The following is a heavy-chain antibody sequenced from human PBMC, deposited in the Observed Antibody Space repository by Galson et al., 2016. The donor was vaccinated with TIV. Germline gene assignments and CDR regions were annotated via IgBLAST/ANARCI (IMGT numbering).Heavy chain of an antibody. CDR1: GFAFSTYA. CDR2: ISYYGSDK. Sequence: LRLSCAAPGFAFSTYAMHWVRQTPGKGLEWVALISYYGSDKYYADSVKGRFTISRDNSKNTLYLQMNNLRAEDTAVYYCARGDYPATVTTYYYY. V-gene: IGHV3-30-3*01. D-gene: IGHD4-11*01. J-gene: IGHJ6*01. CDR3: ARGDYPATVTTYYYY.